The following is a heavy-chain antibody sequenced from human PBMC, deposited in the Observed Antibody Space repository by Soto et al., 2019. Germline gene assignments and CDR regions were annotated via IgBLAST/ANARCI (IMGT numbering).Heavy chain of an antibody. D-gene: IGHD3-9*01. CDR3: ATEGLTGYSRLIAFDI. V-gene: IGHV1-24*01. CDR2: FDPEDGET. Sequence: ASVKVSCKVSGYTLTELSMHWVRQAPGKGLEWMGGFDPEDGETIYAQKFQGRVTMTEDTSTDTAYMELSSLRSEDTAVYYCATEGLTGYSRLIAFDICRQGTMFTVSS. J-gene: IGHJ3*02. CDR1: GYTLTELS.